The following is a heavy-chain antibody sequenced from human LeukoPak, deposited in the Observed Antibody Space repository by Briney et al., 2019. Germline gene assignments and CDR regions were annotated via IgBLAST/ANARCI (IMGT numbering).Heavy chain of an antibody. CDR2: ISGGGGGT. D-gene: IGHD3-9*01. J-gene: IGHJ4*02. CDR3: AKSRLDFAPGYSKPTHFDY. Sequence: GGSLRLSCAASGFTFYNYAMSWVRQAPGKGLEWVSAISGGGGGTYYADSVKGRFTISRDNSKNTLYLQMNSLRAEDTAVYYCAKSRLDFAPGYSKPTHFDYWGQGTLVTVSS. CDR1: GFTFYNYA. V-gene: IGHV3-23*01.